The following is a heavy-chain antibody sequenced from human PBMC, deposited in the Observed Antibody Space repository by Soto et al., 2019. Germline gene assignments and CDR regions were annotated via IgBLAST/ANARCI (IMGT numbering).Heavy chain of an antibody. Sequence: EVQLLESGGGLVQPGGSLRLSCAASGFTFSSYAMSWVRQAPGKGLEWVSAISGSGGSTYYADRVKGRFTISRDNSKNTLYLQMNSLRAEDTAVYYCAKAPGGYCSGGSCYDFDYWGQGTLVTVSS. CDR1: GFTFSSYA. J-gene: IGHJ4*02. CDR2: ISGSGGST. V-gene: IGHV3-23*01. CDR3: AKAPGGYCSGGSCYDFDY. D-gene: IGHD2-15*01.